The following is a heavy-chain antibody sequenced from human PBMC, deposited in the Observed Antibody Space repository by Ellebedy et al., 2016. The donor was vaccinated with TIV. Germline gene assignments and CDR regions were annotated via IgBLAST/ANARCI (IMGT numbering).Heavy chain of an antibody. CDR2: ISWNSGSI. Sequence: GGSLRLXXAASGFTFDDYAMHWVRQAPGKGLEWVSGISWNSGSIGYADSVKGRFTISRDNAKNSLYLQMNSLRAEDTALYYCAKSNYYYGMDVWGQGTTVTVSS. V-gene: IGHV3-9*01. CDR1: GFTFDDYA. CDR3: AKSNYYYGMDV. J-gene: IGHJ6*02.